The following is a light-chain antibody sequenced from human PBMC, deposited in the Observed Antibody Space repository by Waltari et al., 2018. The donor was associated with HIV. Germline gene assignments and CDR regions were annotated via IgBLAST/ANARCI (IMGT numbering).Light chain of an antibody. CDR2: KAS. V-gene: IGKV1-5*03. Sequence: DIQMTQSPSTLSASVGDRVTITCRASQSISSWFAWDQQKPGKAPKLLIYKASSLESGVPSRFSGSGSGTEFTLTISSLQPDDFATYYCQQYNSPWTFGQGTKVEIK. CDR1: QSISSW. J-gene: IGKJ1*01. CDR3: QQYNSPWT.